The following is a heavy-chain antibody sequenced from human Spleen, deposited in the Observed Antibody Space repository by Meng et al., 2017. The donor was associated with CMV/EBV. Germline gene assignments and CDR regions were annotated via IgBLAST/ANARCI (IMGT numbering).Heavy chain of an antibody. J-gene: IGHJ6*02. CDR2: IKQDGGEK. CDR1: GFIFNSYW. D-gene: IGHD3-3*01. CDR3: ARDFGSGFLEWLLPHGMDV. Sequence: GESLKISCAASGFIFNSYWMSWVRQGPGKGLEWVANIKQDGGEKNYVDSVKGRFTISRDNAKNSLYLQMNSLRVEDTAVYYCARDFGSGFLEWLLPHGMDVWGQGTTVTVSS. V-gene: IGHV3-7*01.